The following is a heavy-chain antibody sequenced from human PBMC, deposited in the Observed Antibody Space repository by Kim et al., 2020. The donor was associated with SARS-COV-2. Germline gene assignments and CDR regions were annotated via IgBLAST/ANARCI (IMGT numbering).Heavy chain of an antibody. D-gene: IGHD6-25*01. CDR1: GFTFSSYS. V-gene: IGHV3-21*01. Sequence: GGSLRLSCAASGFTFSSYSMNWVRQAPGKGLEWVSSISSSSSYIYYADSVKGRFTISRDNAKNSLYLQMNSLRAEDTAVYYCNVADRKRGPPHPANYYYYGMDVWGQGTTVTVSS. CDR3: NVADRKRGPPHPANYYYYGMDV. J-gene: IGHJ6*02. CDR2: ISSSSSYI.